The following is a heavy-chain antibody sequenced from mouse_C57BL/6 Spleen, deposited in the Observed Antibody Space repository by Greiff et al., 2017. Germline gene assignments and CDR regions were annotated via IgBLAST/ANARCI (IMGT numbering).Heavy chain of an antibody. CDR3: ARSTTVVAPFAY. D-gene: IGHD1-1*01. CDR1: GYAFTNYL. CDR2: INPGSGGT. Sequence: VKLQGSGAELVRPGTSVKVSCKASGYAFTNYLIEWVKQRPGQGLEWIGVINPGSGGTNYNEKFKGKATLTADKSSSTAYMQLSSLTSEDSAVYFCARSTTVVAPFAYWGQGTLVTVSA. V-gene: IGHV1-54*01. J-gene: IGHJ3*01.